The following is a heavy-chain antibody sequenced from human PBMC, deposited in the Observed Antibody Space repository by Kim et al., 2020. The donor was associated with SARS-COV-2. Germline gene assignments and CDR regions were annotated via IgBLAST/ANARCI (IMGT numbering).Heavy chain of an antibody. J-gene: IGHJ2*01. V-gene: IGHV5-51*01. CDR3: ARLPGGWYFDL. D-gene: IGHD2-15*01. Sequence: RYSPSFQGKVTISADESISTAYLQWSSLQASDTAMYYCARLPGGWYFDLWGRGTLVTVSS.